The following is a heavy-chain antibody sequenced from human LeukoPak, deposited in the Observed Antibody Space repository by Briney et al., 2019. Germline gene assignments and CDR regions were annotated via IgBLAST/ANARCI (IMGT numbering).Heavy chain of an antibody. CDR1: GFTFSSYA. CDR3: ARDLSPLLRYSDWYFDY. Sequence: GRSLRLSCAASGFTFSSYAMHWVRQAPGKGLEWVAVISYDGSNKYYADSVKGRFTISRDNSKNTLYLQMNSLRAEDTAVYYCARDLSPLLRYSDWYFDYWGQGTLVTVSS. D-gene: IGHD3-9*01. CDR2: ISYDGSNK. V-gene: IGHV3-30-3*01. J-gene: IGHJ4*02.